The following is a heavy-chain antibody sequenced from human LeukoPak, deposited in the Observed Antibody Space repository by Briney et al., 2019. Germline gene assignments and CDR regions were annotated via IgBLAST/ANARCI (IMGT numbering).Heavy chain of an antibody. D-gene: IGHD4-17*01. CDR1: GGSISSYY. Sequence: SETLSLTCTVSGGSISSYYWSWIRQPAVKGLEWIGRIYTSGSTNYNPSLKSRVTMSVDTSKNQFSLKLSSVTAADTAVYYCARGHFDGDYEGWDWFDPWGQGTLVTVSS. CDR2: IYTSGST. CDR3: ARGHFDGDYEGWDWFDP. J-gene: IGHJ5*02. V-gene: IGHV4-4*07.